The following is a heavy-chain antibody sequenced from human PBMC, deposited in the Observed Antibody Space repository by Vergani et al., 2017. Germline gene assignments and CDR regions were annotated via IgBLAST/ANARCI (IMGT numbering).Heavy chain of an antibody. J-gene: IGHJ4*02. V-gene: IGHV1-46*03. CDR3: ARGDYGILTGYRY. Sequence: QVQVVQSGAEVKNSGASVKVSCKTSGYTFSNYYMHWVRQAPGQGLEWMGIINRSGGQTNYAQKFQGRVTMTRDTSTSTVYMELSSLRSEDTAIYYCARGDYGILTGYRYWGQGTLVTVSA. CDR1: GYTFSNYY. CDR2: INRSGGQT. D-gene: IGHD3-9*01.